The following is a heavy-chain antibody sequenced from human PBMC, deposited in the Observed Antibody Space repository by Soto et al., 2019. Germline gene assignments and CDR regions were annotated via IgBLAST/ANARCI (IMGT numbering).Heavy chain of an antibody. CDR3: ARAQWGSAEACHVYRS. V-gene: IGHV1-18*01. CDR2: ISAYNGNT. J-gene: IGHJ5*02. Sequence: GASVKVSCKASGGTFSSYSISWVRQAPGQGLEWMGWISAYNGNTNYAQKLHGRVTMTTDTSTSTAYMELKSLTSDDTAIYYCARAQWGSAEACHVYRSWGQGTLVTVSS. CDR1: GGTFSSYS. D-gene: IGHD6-25*01.